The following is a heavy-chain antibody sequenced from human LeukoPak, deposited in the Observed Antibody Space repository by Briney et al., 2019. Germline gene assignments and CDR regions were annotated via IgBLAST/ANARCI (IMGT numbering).Heavy chain of an antibody. V-gene: IGHV4-59*01. CDR3: ARTTYDSSGYYYYYYYGMDV. CDR1: GGSISSYY. D-gene: IGHD3-22*01. J-gene: IGHJ6*02. CDR2: IYYSGST. Sequence: SETLSLTCTVSGGSISSYYWSWIRQPPGKGLEWIGYIYYSGSTNYNPSLKSRVTISVDTSKNQLSLKLSSVTAADTAVYYCARTTYDSSGYYYYYYYGMDVWGQGTTVTVSS.